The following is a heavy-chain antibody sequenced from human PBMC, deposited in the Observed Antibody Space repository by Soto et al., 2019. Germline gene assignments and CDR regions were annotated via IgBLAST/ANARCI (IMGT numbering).Heavy chain of an antibody. CDR2: IDHDGPT. J-gene: IGHJ4*02. D-gene: IGHD1-26*01. V-gene: IGHV3-74*01. Sequence: EVQLVESGGGLVQPGGSLRLSCAGSGFTFSNYWMHWVRQAPGKGLEWVSRIDHDGPTDYADSVRGRFTITSDNAENTLYLQMNSLRPDDTAVYYCVRHSHVDYWGQGTLVTVSS. CDR1: GFTFSNYW. CDR3: VRHSHVDY.